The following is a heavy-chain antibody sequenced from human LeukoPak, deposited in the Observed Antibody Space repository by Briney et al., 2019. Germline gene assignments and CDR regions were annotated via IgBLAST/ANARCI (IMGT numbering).Heavy chain of an antibody. V-gene: IGHV4-61*01. CDR2: IYYSGST. CDR1: GYSISSGYY. CDR3: ARAKQGDCSSTSCYFGYYYYYMDV. J-gene: IGHJ6*03. D-gene: IGHD2-2*01. Sequence: SETLSLTCAVSGYSISSGYYWGWIRQPPGKGLEWIGYIYYSGSTNYNPSLKSRVTISVDTSKNQFSLKLCSVTAADTAVYYCARAKQGDCSSTSCYFGYYYYYMDVWGKGTTVTVSS.